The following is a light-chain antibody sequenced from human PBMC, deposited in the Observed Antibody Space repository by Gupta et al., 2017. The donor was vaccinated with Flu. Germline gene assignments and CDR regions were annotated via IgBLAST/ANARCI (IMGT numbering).Light chain of an antibody. CDR3: HSIDDSDSYV. V-gene: IGLV3-25*01. CDR1: TFPKQY. J-gene: IGLJ1*01. CDR2: NDK. Sequence: SHELSQPPSVSVSPGQTARISCSGETFPKQYAYWYQQKPGQAPIMIIYNDKKRPAGIPGRISASGSGKTATVSISGVQGEEEADYYCHSIDDSDSYVFGTGTKVTVL.